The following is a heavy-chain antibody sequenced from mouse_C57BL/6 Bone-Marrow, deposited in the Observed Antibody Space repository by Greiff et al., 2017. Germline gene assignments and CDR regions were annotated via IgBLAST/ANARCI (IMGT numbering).Heavy chain of an antibody. D-gene: IGHD1-1*01. CDR2: INPNNGGT. CDR1: GYTFTDYN. J-gene: IGHJ4*01. Sequence: VHVKQSGPELVKPGASVKIPCKASGYTFTDYNMDWVKQSHGKSLEWIGDINPNNGGTIYNQKFKGKATLTVDKSSSTAYMELRSLTSEDTAVYYCARCTTVKGTMDYWGQGTSVTVSS. V-gene: IGHV1-18*01. CDR3: ARCTTVKGTMDY.